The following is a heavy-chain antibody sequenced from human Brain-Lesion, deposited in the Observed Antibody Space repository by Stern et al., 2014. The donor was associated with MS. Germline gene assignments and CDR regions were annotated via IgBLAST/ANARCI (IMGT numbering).Heavy chain of an antibody. CDR3: VRPDIMGTIWN. J-gene: IGHJ4*02. D-gene: IGHD1-26*01. CDR2: VYYTGST. V-gene: IGHV4-39*01. Sequence: QVQLVESGPGLVKPSETLSLTCTVSGGSITSSSYYWGWIRQPPGRGLEYIGTVYYTGSTFYDPSLKSRVTISVDTSKNTVALKLPSVTAADTAVYYCVRPDIMGTIWNWGQGTLVTVSS. CDR1: GGSITSSSYY.